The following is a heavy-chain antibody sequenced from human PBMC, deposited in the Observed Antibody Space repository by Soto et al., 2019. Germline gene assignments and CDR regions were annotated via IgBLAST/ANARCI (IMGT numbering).Heavy chain of an antibody. V-gene: IGHV4-39*01. Sequence: SETLSLTCTVSGGSISSSSYYWGWIRQPPGKGLEWIGSIYYSGSTYYNPSLKSRVTISVDTSKNQFSLRLSSVTAADTAVYYCARQDGVVVVPAAMIEYYYYMDVWGKGTTVTVSS. D-gene: IGHD2-2*01. CDR2: IYYSGST. J-gene: IGHJ6*03. CDR3: ARQDGVVVVPAAMIEYYYYMDV. CDR1: GGSISSSSYY.